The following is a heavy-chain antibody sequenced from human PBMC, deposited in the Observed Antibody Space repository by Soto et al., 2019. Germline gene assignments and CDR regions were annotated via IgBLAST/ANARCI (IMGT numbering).Heavy chain of an antibody. J-gene: IGHJ6*02. CDR1: GFTFSIYA. D-gene: IGHD6-13*01. CDR2: ISFDGSKI. V-gene: IGHV3-30-3*01. Sequence: QVQLVESGGGVVQPGRSLRLSCAASGFTFSIYAMHWVRQAPGKGLEWVAVISFDGSKIYYADSVKGRFTISRDNSKNTVYLQMNNLRAGDAAVYHCANLLNVAAAGTPHYYGVDVWGQGTTVTVS. CDR3: ANLLNVAAAGTPHYYGVDV.